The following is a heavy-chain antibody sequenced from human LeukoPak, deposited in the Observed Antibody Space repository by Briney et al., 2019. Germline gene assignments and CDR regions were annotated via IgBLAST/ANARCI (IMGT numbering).Heavy chain of an antibody. V-gene: IGHV3-30*02. J-gene: IGHJ4*02. D-gene: IGHD3-22*01. CDR2: IRYDGSNK. Sequence: GGSLRLSCAASGFTFSSYGMHWVRQAPGKGLEWVAFIRYDGSNKYYADSVKGRFTISRDNSKNTLYLQMNSLRAEDTAVYYCAREPYYDSSGYCLDYWGQGTLVTVSS. CDR1: GFTFSSYG. CDR3: AREPYYDSSGYCLDY.